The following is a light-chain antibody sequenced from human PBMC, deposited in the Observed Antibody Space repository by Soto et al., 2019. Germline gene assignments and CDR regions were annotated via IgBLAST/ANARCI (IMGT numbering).Light chain of an antibody. Sequence: ELVMTHSPATLSVSPGERATLSCRASQSVSNNLAWYQQKPGQAPRILTYGASSRATGIPDRFSGSGSGTAFTLTISRLGPEDFAVYYFQQYGSSVTFGQGTKVDIK. CDR1: QSVSNN. J-gene: IGKJ1*01. V-gene: IGKV3-20*01. CDR2: GAS. CDR3: QQYGSSVT.